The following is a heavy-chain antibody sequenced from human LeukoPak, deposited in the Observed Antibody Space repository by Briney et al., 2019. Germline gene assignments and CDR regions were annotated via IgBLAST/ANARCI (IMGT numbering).Heavy chain of an antibody. V-gene: IGHV3-66*01. CDR1: GFTVSSNY. CDR3: ATQLHDYVSPPDY. J-gene: IGHJ4*02. CDR2: IYSGGST. Sequence: GGSLRLSCAASGFTVSSNYMSWVRQAPGKGLEWVSVIYSGGSTYYADSVKGRFTISRDNSKNTLYLQMNSLRAEDTAVYYCATQLHDYVSPPDYWGQGTLVTVSS. D-gene: IGHD4-17*01.